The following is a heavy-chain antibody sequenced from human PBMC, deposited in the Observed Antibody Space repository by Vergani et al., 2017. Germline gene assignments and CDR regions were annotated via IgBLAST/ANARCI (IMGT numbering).Heavy chain of an antibody. CDR3: ARDCTSGGCPDNYGMDV. V-gene: IGHV1-69*12. CDR1: GGTFSSYA. Sequence: QVQLVQSGAEVKKPGSSVKVSCKASGGTFSSYAISWVRQAPGQGLEWMGGIIPIFGTANYAQKFQGRVTITADESTSTAYMELSSLRSEDTAVYYCARDCTSGGCPDNYGMDVWGQGATVTVSS. J-gene: IGHJ6*02. CDR2: IIPIFGTA. D-gene: IGHD2-8*01.